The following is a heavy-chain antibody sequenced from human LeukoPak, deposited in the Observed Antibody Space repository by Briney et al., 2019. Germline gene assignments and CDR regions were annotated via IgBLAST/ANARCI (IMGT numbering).Heavy chain of an antibody. CDR2: IWYGGSNK. J-gene: IGHJ4*02. V-gene: IGHV3-33*06. CDR1: GFTFSGYA. CDR3: AKIRVDAYVSPNDY. Sequence: GRSLRLSCAASGFTFSGYAMHWVRQAPGKGLEWVAVIWYGGSNKYHADSVEGRFTISRDISKNTLFLQMNSLRAEDTAVYYCAKIRVDAYVSPNDYWGQGTLVTVSS. D-gene: IGHD2-21*01.